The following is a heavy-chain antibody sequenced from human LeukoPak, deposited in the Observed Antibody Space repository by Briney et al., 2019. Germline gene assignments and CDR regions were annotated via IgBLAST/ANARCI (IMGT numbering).Heavy chain of an antibody. CDR1: GFTFSTYA. V-gene: IGHV3-30-3*01. J-gene: IGHJ4*02. CDR2: ISAEGGNR. D-gene: IGHD6-19*01. Sequence: GGSLRLSSAPSGFTFSTYAMHWGRGAPGTALEWVATISAEGGNRYFSDSVKGRFTISRDNSKNTLYLQTNSLRPEDTAVFPCARGRAVSGSTVIDYWGQGTLVTVSS. CDR3: ARGRAVSGSTVIDY.